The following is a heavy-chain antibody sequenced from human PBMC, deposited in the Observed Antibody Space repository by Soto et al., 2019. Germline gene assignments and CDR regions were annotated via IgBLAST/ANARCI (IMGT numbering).Heavy chain of an antibody. D-gene: IGHD3-22*01. V-gene: IGHV3-23*01. CDR2: ISVSGGTT. J-gene: IGHJ4*02. CDR1: GFTFRNYA. Sequence: GGSLRLSCAASGFTFRNYAMNWVRQAPGKGLEWVSGISVSGGTTYYADSVKGRFTVSRDNSKITVYLQMNSLRAEDTAVYFCAKGMYYYDSSGYRLLDYWGQGTLVTVS. CDR3: AKGMYYYDSSGYRLLDY.